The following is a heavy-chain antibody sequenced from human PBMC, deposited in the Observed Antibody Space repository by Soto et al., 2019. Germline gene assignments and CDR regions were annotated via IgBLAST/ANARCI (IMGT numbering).Heavy chain of an antibody. Sequence: SETLSLTCAVYGGSFSGYYWSWIRQPPGKGLEWIGEINHSGSTNYNPSLKSRVTISVDTSKNQFSLKLSSVTAADTAVYYCARLNKFIAAAGSRSYNWFDPWGQGTLVTVSS. D-gene: IGHD6-13*01. CDR2: INHSGST. J-gene: IGHJ5*02. CDR1: GGSFSGYY. CDR3: ARLNKFIAAAGSRSYNWFDP. V-gene: IGHV4-34*01.